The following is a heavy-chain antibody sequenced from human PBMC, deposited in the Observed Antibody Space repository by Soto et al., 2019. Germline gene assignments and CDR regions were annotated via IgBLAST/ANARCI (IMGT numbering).Heavy chain of an antibody. CDR3: ARSIVVVTALDY. D-gene: IGHD2-21*02. J-gene: IGHJ4*02. CDR1: GYTFTSYA. V-gene: IGHV1-3*01. Sequence: ASVKVSCKASGYTFTSYAMHWVRQAPGQRLEWMGWINAGNGNTKYSQKFQGRVTITRDTSASTAYMKLSSLRSEDTAVYYSARSIVVVTALDYWGQGTLVTVSS. CDR2: INAGNGNT.